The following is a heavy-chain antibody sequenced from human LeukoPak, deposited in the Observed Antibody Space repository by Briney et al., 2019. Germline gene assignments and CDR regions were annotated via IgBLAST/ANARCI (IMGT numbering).Heavy chain of an antibody. CDR1: GFTFSSYE. CDR3: ARAPGDWFDP. V-gene: IGHV3-48*03. Sequence: PGGSLRLSCAASGFTFSSYEMNWVRQAPGKGLEWVSYISSSGSTIYYADSVKGRFTISRDNAKNSLYLQMNSLRAEDTAAYYCARAPGDWFDPWGQGTLVTVSS. D-gene: IGHD1-26*01. CDR2: ISSSGSTI. J-gene: IGHJ5*02.